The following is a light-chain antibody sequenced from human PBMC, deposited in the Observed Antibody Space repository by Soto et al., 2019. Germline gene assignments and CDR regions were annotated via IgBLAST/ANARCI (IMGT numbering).Light chain of an antibody. V-gene: IGLV2-14*01. Sequence: QSALTQPASVSGSPGQSITISCTGTSSDVGGYNYVSWYQHHPGKAPERMIFEVSNRPSGVSHRFSGSKSGNTASLTISGLQAEEEGYYYCSSYTSSSTRVFGTGTKLTVL. CDR1: SSDVGGYNY. CDR2: EVS. CDR3: SSYTSSSTRV. J-gene: IGLJ1*01.